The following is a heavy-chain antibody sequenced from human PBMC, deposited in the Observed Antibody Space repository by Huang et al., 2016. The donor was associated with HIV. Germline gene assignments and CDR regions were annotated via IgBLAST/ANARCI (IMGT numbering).Heavy chain of an antibody. D-gene: IGHD1-26*01. J-gene: IGHJ4*02. CDR1: GFTFSDYY. CDR3: ARSSGELGAPHN. V-gene: IGHV3-11*01. CDR2: ISSSGSDI. Sequence: QVQLVESGGGLVKPGGSLRLSCAAFGFTFSDYYMSWIRQGPGKRLYGVSYISSSGSDIYYTDSVNGRVTISRDNAKNALYLQMNSLRAEDTAVYYCARSSGELGAPHNWGQGTLVTVSS.